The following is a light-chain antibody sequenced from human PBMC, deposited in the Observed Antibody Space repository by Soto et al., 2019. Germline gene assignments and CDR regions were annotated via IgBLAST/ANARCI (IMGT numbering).Light chain of an antibody. CDR1: QSVLYSSNNKNY. V-gene: IGKV4-1*01. CDR3: QQYYSTPFT. J-gene: IGKJ4*01. CDR2: SAS. Sequence: DIVMTQSPDSLAVSLGERATINCKSSQSVLYSSNNKNYLAWYQQKPGQPPKLLIYSASTRESGVPDRFSGSGSGTDFTLTISSLQAEDVAVYYCQQYYSTPFTFGGGTKVEIK.